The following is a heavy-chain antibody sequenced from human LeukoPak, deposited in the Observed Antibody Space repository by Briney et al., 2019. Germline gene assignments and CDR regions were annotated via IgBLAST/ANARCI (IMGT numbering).Heavy chain of an antibody. V-gene: IGHV1-18*01. CDR2: ISAYNGNT. CDR1: GYTLTSYG. D-gene: IGHD6-6*01. Sequence: SSVTVSCKASGYTLTSYGISWVRQAPGQGLEWMGWISAYNGNTNYAQKLQGRVTMTTDTSTSTAYMELRSPRSDDPAVYYCARTRGSSSSGPCSYWGQGTLVTVPS. J-gene: IGHJ4*02. CDR3: ARTRGSSSSGPCSY.